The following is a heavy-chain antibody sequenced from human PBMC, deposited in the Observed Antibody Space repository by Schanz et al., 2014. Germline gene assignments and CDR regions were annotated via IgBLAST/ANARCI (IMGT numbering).Heavy chain of an antibody. J-gene: IGHJ4*02. CDR3: VSQTGSPNY. V-gene: IGHV3-7*01. Sequence: EVQLVESGGGLVQPGGSLRLSCAASGFTFGSHGMHWVRQAPGKGLEWVANIKHDGSVKDYVDSVEGRFTISRDNAKRSLFLQMNSLRVEDTAVYFCVSQTGSPNYWVQGTLVTVSS. CDR2: IKHDGSVK. D-gene: IGHD6-13*01. CDR1: GFTFGSHG.